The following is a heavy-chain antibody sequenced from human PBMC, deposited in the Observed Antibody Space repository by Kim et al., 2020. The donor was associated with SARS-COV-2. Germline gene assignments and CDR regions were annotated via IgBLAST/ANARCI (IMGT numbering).Heavy chain of an antibody. V-gene: IGHV3-33*06. J-gene: IGHJ4*02. CDR3: AKDEGSGWYGFEDD. CDR1: GFSFSSYG. CDR2: IWYDGSNQ. Sequence: GGSLRLSCAASGFSFSSYGIHWVRQAPGKGLEWVAVIWYDGSNQYYADSVKGRFTISRDDAKSTVYLQMNNLRAEDTAVYFCAKDEGSGWYGFEDDWGQGTLVTGSS. D-gene: IGHD6-19*01.